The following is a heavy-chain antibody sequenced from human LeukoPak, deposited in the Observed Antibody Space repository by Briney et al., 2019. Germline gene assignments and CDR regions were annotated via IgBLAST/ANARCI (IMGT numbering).Heavy chain of an antibody. CDR1: GFTVSTNY. CDR2: LYSGYTT. CDR3: AKDLFADYDFWSGYHDAFDI. D-gene: IGHD3-3*01. V-gene: IGHV3-53*01. Sequence: GGSLRLSCAASGFTVSTNYLSWVRQAPGKGLECVSVLYSGYTTYYSDSVKGRFTISRDNSKNTLYLQMNSLRAEDTAVYYCAKDLFADYDFWSGYHDAFDIWGQGTMVTVSS. J-gene: IGHJ3*02.